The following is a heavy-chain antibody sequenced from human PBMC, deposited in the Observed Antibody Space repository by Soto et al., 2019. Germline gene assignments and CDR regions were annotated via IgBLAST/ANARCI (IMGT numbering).Heavy chain of an antibody. J-gene: IGHJ6*03. CDR3: ARAGNSGYDFREDYYYYYYMDV. V-gene: IGHV4-61*08. CDR2: IYYSGST. Sequence: PSETLSLTCTVSGGSISSGDYYWSWIRQPPGKGLEWIGYIYYSGSTNYNPSLKSRVTISVDTSKNQFSLKLSSVTAADTAVYYCARAGNSGYDFREDYYYYYYMDVWGKGTTVTVSS. CDR1: GGSISSGDYY. D-gene: IGHD5-12*01.